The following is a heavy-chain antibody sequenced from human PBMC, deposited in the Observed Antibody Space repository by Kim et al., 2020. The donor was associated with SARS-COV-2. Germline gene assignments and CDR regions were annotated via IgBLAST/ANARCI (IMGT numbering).Heavy chain of an antibody. CDR2: IGSDGVT. Sequence: GGSLRLSCAASGFALSSYAMIWVRQAPGKGLEWVSAIGSDGVTYYAASVRGRFTISRDTSKNTLSLQMHILGGDDTAVYYCAKRGDNGGWYWDTWGQGTLVTVSS. D-gene: IGHD6-19*01. CDR1: GFALSSYA. V-gene: IGHV3-23*01. J-gene: IGHJ5*02. CDR3: AKRGDNGGWYWDT.